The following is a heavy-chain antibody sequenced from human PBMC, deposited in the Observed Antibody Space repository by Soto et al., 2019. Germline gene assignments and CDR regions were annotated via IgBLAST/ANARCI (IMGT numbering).Heavy chain of an antibody. J-gene: IGHJ4*02. CDR1: GFTFNSLS. Sequence: QGQLVESGGGMVQPGTSLRLSCTASGFTFNSLSLHWVRQGPDKGLEWVAVISFDGRVTYYADFVKGRFTVSRDNSKNTIYLQVNSLRAEDTAVYYCAREPYGDSQYFDYWGQGTLVTVSS. CDR3: AREPYGDSQYFDY. V-gene: IGHV3-30*04. D-gene: IGHD2-21*02. CDR2: ISFDGRVT.